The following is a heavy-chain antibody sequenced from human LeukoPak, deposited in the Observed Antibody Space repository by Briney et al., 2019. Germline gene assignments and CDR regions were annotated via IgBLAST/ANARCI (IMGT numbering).Heavy chain of an antibody. CDR1: GYTFTDYY. CDR3: AREVGSNWNSLAY. J-gene: IGHJ4*02. D-gene: IGHD1/OR15-1a*01. V-gene: IGHV1-2*02. CDR2: INPSSGAT. Sequence: ASVKVSCKASGYTFTDYYLHWVRQAPGQGVEWMGWINPSSGATTYPQNFQGRVTMTRDTSISTACLELSSLKSDDTAVYYCAREVGSNWNSLAYWGQGTLVTVSS.